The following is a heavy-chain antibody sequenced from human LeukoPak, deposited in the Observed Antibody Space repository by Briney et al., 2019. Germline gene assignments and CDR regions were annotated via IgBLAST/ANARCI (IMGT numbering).Heavy chain of an antibody. CDR2: INHSGST. D-gene: IGHD5-18*01. CDR1: GGSFSGYY. V-gene: IGHV4-34*01. Sequence: MPSETLSLTCAVYGGSFSGYYWSWIRQPLEKGLEWIGEINHSGSTNYNPSLKSRVTISVDTSKNQFSLKLSSVTAADTAVYYCARGPPLSYPPHNWFDPWGQGTLVTVSS. J-gene: IGHJ5*02. CDR3: ARGPPLSYPPHNWFDP.